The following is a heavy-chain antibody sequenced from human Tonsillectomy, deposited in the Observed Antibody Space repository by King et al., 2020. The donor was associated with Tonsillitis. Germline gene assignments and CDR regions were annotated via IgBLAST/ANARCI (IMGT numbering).Heavy chain of an antibody. V-gene: IGHV3-49*04. J-gene: IGHJ6*03. CDR2: IRSNGYGGTT. CDR3: TRGVRSRRRTFDYYYYMDV. D-gene: IGHD3-10*01. CDR1: GFTFGDYA. Sequence: VQLVESGGGLVQPGRSLRLSCTTSGFTFGDYAMSWVRQAPGKGLEWVGFIRSNGYGGTTEYAASVKGRFTISRDDYKSIAYLQMNSLKTEDTAGYYCTRGVRSRRRTFDYYYYMDVWGKGTTVTVSS.